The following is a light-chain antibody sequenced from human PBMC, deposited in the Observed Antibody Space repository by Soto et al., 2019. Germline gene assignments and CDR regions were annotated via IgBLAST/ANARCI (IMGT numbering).Light chain of an antibody. CDR3: SSYSSPMTNV. CDR1: SSDVGGFNS. V-gene: IGLV2-14*03. J-gene: IGLJ1*01. Sequence: QSVLTQPASVSGSPGQSITISCTGTSSDVGGFNSVSWYQLRPGTAPKLILYDVVDRPSGVSYRFSGSKSGNTASLTISGLQAADEADYFSSSYSSPMTNVSGSGTKLTDL. CDR2: DVV.